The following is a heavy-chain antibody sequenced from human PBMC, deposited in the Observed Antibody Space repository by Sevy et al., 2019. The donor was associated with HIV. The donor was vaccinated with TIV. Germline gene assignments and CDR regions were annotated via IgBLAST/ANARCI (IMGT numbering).Heavy chain of an antibody. V-gene: IGHV3-23*01. Sequence: WGSLRLSCAASGFTFSKYSMSWVRQPPGKGLEWVSTLSFGCGEINHADSVKGRFTISRDNSKNSLYLQMNNLRVEDTAVYYCAREGCTKPHDYWGQGTLVTVSS. D-gene: IGHD2-8*01. CDR2: LSFGCGEI. CDR1: GFTFSKYS. CDR3: AREGCTKPHDY. J-gene: IGHJ4*02.